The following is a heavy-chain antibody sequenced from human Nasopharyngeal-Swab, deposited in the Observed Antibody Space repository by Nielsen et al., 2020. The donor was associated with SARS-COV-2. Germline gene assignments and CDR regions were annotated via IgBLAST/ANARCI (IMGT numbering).Heavy chain of an antibody. D-gene: IGHD5-18*01. J-gene: IGHJ4*02. Sequence: GESLKISCAASGFTFSSYGMHWVRQAPGKGLEWVAVLWYDGSNKYYADSVKGRFTISRDNSKNTLYLQMNSLRAEDTAVYYCARGRTSGYSYGFYFDYWGQGTLVTVSS. CDR3: ARGRTSGYSYGFYFDY. V-gene: IGHV3-33*01. CDR2: LWYDGSNK. CDR1: GFTFSSYG.